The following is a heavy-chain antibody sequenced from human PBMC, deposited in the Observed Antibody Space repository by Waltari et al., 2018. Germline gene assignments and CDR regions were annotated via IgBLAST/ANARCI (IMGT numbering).Heavy chain of an antibody. D-gene: IGHD6-19*01. V-gene: IGHV3-30*02. CDR3: AKDPGGTGLTGWYSVYFDW. CDR1: GFTFRAYG. Sequence: QMQLVESGGGVVQPGGSLGRSGAGSGFTFRAYGLHWFRQAPGKGLEWVAFIQNDGSDKKYADSVKGRFDISRDTARSTLYLQMNSLTTDDTATYYCAKDPGGTGLTGWYSVYFDWWGQGTLVAVSS. CDR2: IQNDGSDK. J-gene: IGHJ4*02.